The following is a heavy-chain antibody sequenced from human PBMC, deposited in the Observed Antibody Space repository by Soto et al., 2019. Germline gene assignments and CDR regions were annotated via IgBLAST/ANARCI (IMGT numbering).Heavy chain of an antibody. CDR3: AREGWWSGYEGARWFAP. J-gene: IGHJ5*02. CDR2: IYYSGST. V-gene: IGHV4-59*01. CDR1: GGSISSYY. Sequence: QVQLQESGPGLVKPSETLSLTCTVSGGSISSYYWSWIRQPPGKGLEWIGYIYYSGSTNYNPSLKSRVTMSVDTSKNHFSLVLSSVPAADTAVYYWAREGWWSGYEGARWFAPWGQGTLVTVSS. D-gene: IGHD3-3*01.